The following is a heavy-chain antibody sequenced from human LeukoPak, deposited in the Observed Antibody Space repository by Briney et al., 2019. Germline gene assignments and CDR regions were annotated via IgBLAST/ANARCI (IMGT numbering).Heavy chain of an antibody. V-gene: IGHV7-4-1*02. J-gene: IGHJ4*02. CDR1: GYTFTSYA. CDR2: INTNTGNP. D-gene: IGHD3-22*01. Sequence: ASVKVSCKASGYTFTSYAMNWVRQAPGQGLEWMGWINTNTGNPAYAQGFTGRFVFSLDTSVSTAYLQISSLKAEDTAVYYCARDLGSYDSSGADYWGQGTLVTVSS. CDR3: ARDLGSYDSSGADY.